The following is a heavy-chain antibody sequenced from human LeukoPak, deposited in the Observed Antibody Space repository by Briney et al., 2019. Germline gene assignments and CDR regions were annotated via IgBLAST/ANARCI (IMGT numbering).Heavy chain of an antibody. CDR1: GFTFSSYG. J-gene: IGHJ4*02. Sequence: PGGSLRLSCAASGFTFSSYGMHWVRQAPGKGLEWVAVISYDGSNKYYADSVKGRFTISRDNSKNTLYLQMNSLRAEDTAVYYCAKDRVKEWLAYFDYWGQGTLVTVSS. V-gene: IGHV3-30*18. CDR3: AKDRVKEWLAYFDY. D-gene: IGHD6-19*01. CDR2: ISYDGSNK.